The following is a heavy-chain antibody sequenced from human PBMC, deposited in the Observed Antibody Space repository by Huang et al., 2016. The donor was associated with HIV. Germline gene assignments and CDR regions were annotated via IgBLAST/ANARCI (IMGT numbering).Heavy chain of an antibody. Sequence: QEQMVEYGGGVVQPGGSRRLSCATSGFSFSHYGMHWVRQATGKGLEWVAFLRFDGGNHHYADSAKGRFTISRDNSKKMLFLEMNSLRGDDTAFYYCATDLGGYSFDYWGQGALVSVSS. J-gene: IGHJ4*02. CDR1: GFSFSHYG. D-gene: IGHD2-21*02. V-gene: IGHV3-30*02. CDR2: LRFDGGNH. CDR3: ATDLGGYSFDY.